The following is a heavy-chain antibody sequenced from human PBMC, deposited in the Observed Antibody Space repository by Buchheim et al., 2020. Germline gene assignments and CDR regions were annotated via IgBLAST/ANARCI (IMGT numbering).Heavy chain of an antibody. CDR1: GFTFSSFG. J-gene: IGHJ3*02. CDR3: ARWGVVSAFDI. Sequence: QVQLVESGGGVVQPGRSLRLSCAASGFTFSSFGMHWARQAPGKGLEWVAVISYDGSNTYYADSVKGRFTISRDNSKNTLYLQMNSLRAEDTAVYYCARWGVVSAFDIWGQGT. V-gene: IGHV3-30*03. D-gene: IGHD3-3*01. CDR2: ISYDGSNT.